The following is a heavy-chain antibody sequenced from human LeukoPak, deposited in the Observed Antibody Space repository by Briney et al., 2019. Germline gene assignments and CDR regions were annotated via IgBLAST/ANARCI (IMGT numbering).Heavy chain of an antibody. CDR1: GGSFSGYY. Sequence: PETLSLTCAVYGGSFSGYYWSWIRQPPGKGLEWIGEINHSGSTNYNPSLKSRVTISVDTSKNQFSLKLSSVTAADTAVYHCARDAGPTATDYWGQGTLVTVSS. CDR2: INHSGST. CDR3: ARDAGPTATDY. J-gene: IGHJ4*02. D-gene: IGHD2-8*01. V-gene: IGHV4-34*01.